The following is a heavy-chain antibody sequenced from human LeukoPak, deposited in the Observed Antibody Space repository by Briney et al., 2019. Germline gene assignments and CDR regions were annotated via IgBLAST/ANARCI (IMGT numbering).Heavy chain of an antibody. CDR3: ARSDLDYYESSGYFFDAFDI. Sequence: GASLKISRKGPGYRFTSYWIGWVRQMPGKGLEGMGIIYPGDSDTRYSPSFQGQVTISADKSISTAYLQWSGLKASDTAMYYCARSDLDYYESSGYFFDAFDIWGQGAMVTVSS. CDR2: IYPGDSDT. V-gene: IGHV5-51*01. CDR1: GYRFTSYW. D-gene: IGHD3-22*01. J-gene: IGHJ3*02.